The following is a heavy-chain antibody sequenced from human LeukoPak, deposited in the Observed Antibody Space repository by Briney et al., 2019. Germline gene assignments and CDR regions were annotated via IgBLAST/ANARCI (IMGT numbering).Heavy chain of an antibody. Sequence: SETLSLPCTVSGGSISSYYWSWIRQPPGKGLEWIGYIYYSGSTNYNPSLKSRVTISVDTSKNQFSLKLSSVTAADTAVYYCARVREMATIDYWGQGTLVTVSS. CDR2: IYYSGST. CDR3: ARVREMATIDY. V-gene: IGHV4-59*01. D-gene: IGHD5-24*01. J-gene: IGHJ4*02. CDR1: GGSISSYY.